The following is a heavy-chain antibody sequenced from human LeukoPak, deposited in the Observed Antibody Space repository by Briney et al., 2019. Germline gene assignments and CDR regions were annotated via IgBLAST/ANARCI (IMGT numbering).Heavy chain of an antibody. D-gene: IGHD6-13*01. CDR3: ARDGKVSSSWYYYGMDV. V-gene: IGHV4-59*12. CDR1: GGSISSYY. Sequence: SETLSLTCTVSGGSISSYYWSWIRQPPGKGLEWIGYISYRGSTNYNPSLKSRVTISVDKSKNQFSLKLSSVTAADTAVYYCARDGKVSSSWYYYGMDVWGQGTTVTVSS. CDR2: ISYRGST. J-gene: IGHJ6*02.